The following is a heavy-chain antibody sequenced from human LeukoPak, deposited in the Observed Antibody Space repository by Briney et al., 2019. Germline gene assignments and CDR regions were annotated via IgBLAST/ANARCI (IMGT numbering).Heavy chain of an antibody. Sequence: GASVKVSCEASGYTFTSYYMHWVRQAPGQGLEWMGIINPSGGSTSYAQKFQGRVTMTRDTSTSTVHMELSSLRSEDTAVYYCARGVGATTYYYYGMDVWGQGTTVTVSS. CDR3: ARGVGATTYYYYGMDV. J-gene: IGHJ6*02. D-gene: IGHD1-26*01. CDR1: GYTFTSYY. CDR2: INPSGGST. V-gene: IGHV1-46*01.